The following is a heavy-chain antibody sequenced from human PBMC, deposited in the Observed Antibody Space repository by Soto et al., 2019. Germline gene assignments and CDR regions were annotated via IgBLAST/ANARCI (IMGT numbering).Heavy chain of an antibody. CDR2: IYHTGST. J-gene: IGHJ3*02. CDR3: GGREADIVVVVAATGVSAFDI. D-gene: IGHD2-15*01. Sequence: QVQLHESGPGLVKPSGTLSLTSAVSSGSISSSNWWSWVRQPPGKGLEWIGEIYHTGSTNYNPSLQSRVTISVDKSKNQFSLKLSSVTAADTAVYYCGGREADIVVVVAATGVSAFDIWGQGTMVTVSS. V-gene: IGHV4-4*02. CDR1: SGSISSSNW.